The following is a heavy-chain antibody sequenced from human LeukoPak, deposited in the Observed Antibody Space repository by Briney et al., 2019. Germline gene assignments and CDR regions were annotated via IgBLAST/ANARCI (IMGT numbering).Heavy chain of an antibody. Sequence: GGSLRLSCAASGFTFSSYSMNWVRQAPGKGLEGVSSISSSSSYIYYADSLKGRFTISRDNAKNSLYLQMNSLRAEDTAVYYCARVKARGTYYYYYYMDVWGKGTTVTVSS. CDR1: GFTFSSYS. CDR3: ARVKARGTYYYYYYMDV. D-gene: IGHD1-1*01. J-gene: IGHJ6*03. V-gene: IGHV3-21*01. CDR2: ISSSSSYI.